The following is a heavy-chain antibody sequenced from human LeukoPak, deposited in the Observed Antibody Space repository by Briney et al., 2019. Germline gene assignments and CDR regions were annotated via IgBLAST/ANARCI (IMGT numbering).Heavy chain of an antibody. J-gene: IGHJ4*02. Sequence: GGSLRLSCAASGFTFSSNYMSWVRQAPGKGLEWVSVVYSGGSTYYADSVKGRFTISRDNSKNTLYLQMNSLRVEDTAVYYCAKDGSGLYYFDYWGQGTLVTVSS. V-gene: IGHV3-53*01. CDR1: GFTFSSNY. D-gene: IGHD5-12*01. CDR2: VYSGGST. CDR3: AKDGSGLYYFDY.